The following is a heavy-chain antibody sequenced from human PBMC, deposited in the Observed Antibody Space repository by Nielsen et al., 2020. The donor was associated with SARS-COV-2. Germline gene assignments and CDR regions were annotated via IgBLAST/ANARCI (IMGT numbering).Heavy chain of an antibody. J-gene: IGHJ6*02. CDR2: ISYDGSNK. D-gene: IGHD5-24*01. V-gene: IGHV3-33*05. Sequence: VRQAPGKGLEWVAVISYDGSNKYYADSVKGRFTISRDNSKNTLYLQMNSLRAEDTAVYYCASNRLGGYNWVGGYYYGMDVRGQGTTVTVSS. CDR3: ASNRLGGYNWVGGYYYGMDV.